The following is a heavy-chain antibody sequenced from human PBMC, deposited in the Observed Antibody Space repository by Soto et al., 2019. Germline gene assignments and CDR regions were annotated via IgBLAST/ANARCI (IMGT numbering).Heavy chain of an antibody. CDR1: GFTFSSYG. CDR3: AKSITMVRFDY. Sequence: QVQLVESGGGVVQPGRSLRLSCAASGFTFSSYGMHWVRQAPGKGLEWVAVISYDGSNKYYADSVKGRFTISRDNSKNTLYLQMNCLRAEDTAVYYCAKSITMVRFDYWGQGTLVTVSS. CDR2: ISYDGSNK. D-gene: IGHD3-10*01. V-gene: IGHV3-30*18. J-gene: IGHJ4*02.